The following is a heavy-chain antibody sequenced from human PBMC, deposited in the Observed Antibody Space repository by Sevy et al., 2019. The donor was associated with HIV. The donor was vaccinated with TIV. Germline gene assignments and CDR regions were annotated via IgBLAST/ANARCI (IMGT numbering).Heavy chain of an antibody. Sequence: SETLSLTCTVSGGSISSYYWSWIRQPPGKGLEWIGYIYYSGSTNYNPSLKSRVTISVDTSKNQCSLKLSSVTAADTAVYYCARDRMTTGGGMDVWGKGTTVTVSS. CDR3: ARDRMTTGGGMDV. J-gene: IGHJ6*03. V-gene: IGHV4-59*01. CDR1: GGSISSYY. CDR2: IYYSGST. D-gene: IGHD4-17*01.